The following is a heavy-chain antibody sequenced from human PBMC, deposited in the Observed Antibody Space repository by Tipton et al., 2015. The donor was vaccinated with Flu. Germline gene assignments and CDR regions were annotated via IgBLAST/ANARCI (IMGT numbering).Heavy chain of an antibody. V-gene: IGHV3-23*01. CDR2: ISGSGYI. J-gene: IGHJ3*02. D-gene: IGHD2-2*02. CDR3: AKRISSGYCSSTSCYSAFDI. CDR1: GFTFSNYD. Sequence: SLRLSCAASGFTFSNYDMSWVRQAPGKGLEWGSAISGSGYIYYADFMKGRFTISRDNFKNMVYLQMNSLRAEDTAVYYCAKRISSGYCSSTSCYSAFDIWGQGTMVTVSS.